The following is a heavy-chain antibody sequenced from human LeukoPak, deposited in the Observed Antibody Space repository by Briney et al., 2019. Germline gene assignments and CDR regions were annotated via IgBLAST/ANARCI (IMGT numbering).Heavy chain of an antibody. Sequence: GGSLRLSCAASGFTFSSYSMNWVRQAPGKGLEWVSSISSSSCYIYYADSVKGRFTISRDSAKNSLYLQMNSLRAEDTAVYYCARELLGRRAWDYWGQGTLVTVSS. D-gene: IGHD1-26*01. J-gene: IGHJ4*02. CDR2: ISSSSCYI. CDR1: GFTFSSYS. CDR3: ARELLGRRAWDY. V-gene: IGHV3-21*01.